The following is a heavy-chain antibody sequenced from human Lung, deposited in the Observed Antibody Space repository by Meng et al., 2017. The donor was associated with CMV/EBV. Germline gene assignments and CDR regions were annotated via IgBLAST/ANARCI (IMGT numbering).Heavy chain of an antibody. V-gene: IGHV4-31*02. D-gene: IGHD2-15*01. CDR1: GGSISSGGYY. CDR2: IYYSGST. CDR3: ASDAGGRNYVDY. Sequence: TVSGGSISSGGYYWSWIRQHPGKGLEWIGYIYYSGSTYYNPSLKTRVTISLDTSKNHFSLKLSSVTAADTAVYYCASDAGGRNYVDYWGQGTLVTVSS. J-gene: IGHJ4*02.